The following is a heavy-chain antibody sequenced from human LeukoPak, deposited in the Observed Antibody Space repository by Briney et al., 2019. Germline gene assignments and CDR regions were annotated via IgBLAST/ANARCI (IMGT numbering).Heavy chain of an antibody. CDR3: ARGAGLGTDSSGYSFDY. J-gene: IGHJ4*02. Sequence: ASVKVSCKATGGTFSSYAINWVRQAPGQGLEWMGGIIPIFGTANYAQKFQGRVTITADESTSTAYMELSSLRSEDTAVYYCARGAGLGTDSSGYSFDYWGQGTLVTVSS. D-gene: IGHD3-22*01. CDR2: IIPIFGTA. V-gene: IGHV1-69*13. CDR1: GGTFSSYA.